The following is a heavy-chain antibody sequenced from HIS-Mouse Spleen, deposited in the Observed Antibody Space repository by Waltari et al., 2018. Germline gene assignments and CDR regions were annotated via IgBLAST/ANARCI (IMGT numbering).Heavy chain of an antibody. Sequence: QVQLVESGGGVVQPGRSLRLSCAASGFTFSRSGMPWVRQAPGKGLEWVAVISYDGSNKYYADSVKGRFTISRDNSKNTLYLQMNSLRAEDTAVYYCAKDPRVGATYEFDYWGQGTLVTVSS. CDR3: AKDPRVGATYEFDY. J-gene: IGHJ4*02. CDR2: ISYDGSNK. CDR1: GFTFSRSG. D-gene: IGHD1-26*01. V-gene: IGHV3-30*18.